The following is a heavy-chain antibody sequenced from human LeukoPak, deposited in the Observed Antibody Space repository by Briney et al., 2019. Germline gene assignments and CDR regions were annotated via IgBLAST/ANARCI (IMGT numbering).Heavy chain of an antibody. D-gene: IGHD2-2*01. V-gene: IGHV1-2*06. J-gene: IGHJ4*02. CDR3: AKVGLDCSSTSCYGKDYYFDY. CDR1: GYTFTGYY. Sequence: ASVKVSCKASGYTFTGYYVHWVRQAAGQGLEWMGRINPNNGGTNYVQKFQGRVTMTRDTSISTAYMELSRLTSDDTAVYYCAKVGLDCSSTSCYGKDYYFDYWGQGTLVTVSS. CDR2: INPNNGGT.